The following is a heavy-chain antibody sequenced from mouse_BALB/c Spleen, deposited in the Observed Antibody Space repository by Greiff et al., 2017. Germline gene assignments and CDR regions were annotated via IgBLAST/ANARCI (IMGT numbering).Heavy chain of an antibody. V-gene: IGHV1-19*01. Sequence: EVQLQESGPELVKPGASVKMSCKASGYTFTDYYMDWVKQSHGESFEWIGRVNPYNGGTSYNQKFKGKATLTVDKSSSTAYMELNSLTSEDSAVYYCARQGNGHAMDYWGQGTSVTVSS. CDR1: GYTFTDYY. D-gene: IGHD2-1*01. CDR2: VNPYNGGT. J-gene: IGHJ4*01. CDR3: ARQGNGHAMDY.